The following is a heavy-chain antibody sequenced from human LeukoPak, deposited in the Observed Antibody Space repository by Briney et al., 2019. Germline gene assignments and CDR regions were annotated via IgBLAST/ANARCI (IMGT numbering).Heavy chain of an antibody. Sequence: GGSLRLSCAASGFTFTSYVMHWVRRAPGKGLQWVALISYDGSNKYYADSVKGRFTISRDNSKNTLHLQMNSLRAEDAAVYYCARPRGAAAGTFGFDPWGQGTLVTVSS. D-gene: IGHD6-13*01. CDR1: GFTFTSYV. CDR2: ISYDGSNK. CDR3: ARPRGAAAGTFGFDP. J-gene: IGHJ5*02. V-gene: IGHV3-30*03.